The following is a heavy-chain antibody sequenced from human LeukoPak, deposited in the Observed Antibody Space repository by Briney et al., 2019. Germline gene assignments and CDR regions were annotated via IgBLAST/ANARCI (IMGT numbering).Heavy chain of an antibody. CDR2: IYYSGST. CDR1: GGSISSGDYY. J-gene: IGHJ5*02. CDR3: ARDLGEQLGDWFDP. Sequence: SQTLSLTCTVSGGSISSGDYYWSWIRQPPGKGLEWIGYIYYSGSTYHNPSLKSRVTISVDTSKNQFSLKLSSVTAADTAVYYCARDLGEQLGDWFDPWGQGTLVTVSS. V-gene: IGHV4-30-4*08. D-gene: IGHD6-6*01.